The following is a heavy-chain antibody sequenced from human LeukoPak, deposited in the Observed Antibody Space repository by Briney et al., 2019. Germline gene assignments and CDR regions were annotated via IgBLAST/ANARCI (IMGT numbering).Heavy chain of an antibody. D-gene: IGHD3-10*01. CDR3: TKEGLGSGTFSAWFDL. V-gene: IGHV3-11*01. CDR1: GFTFSDYY. J-gene: IGHJ5*02. CDR2: ISSSGSTI. Sequence: GGSLRLSCAASGFTFSDYYMSWIRQAPGKGLEWVSYISSSGSTIYYADSVKGRFTISRDNAKNSLYLQMNSLRAEDTAVYYCTKEGLGSGTFSAWFDLWGQGTLVTVSS.